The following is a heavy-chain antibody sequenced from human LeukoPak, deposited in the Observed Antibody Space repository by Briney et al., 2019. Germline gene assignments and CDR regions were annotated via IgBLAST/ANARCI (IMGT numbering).Heavy chain of an antibody. CDR2: VYYSGST. J-gene: IGHJ4*02. CDR1: GDSFTGTTYY. Sequence: SETPSLTCSVSGDSFTGTTYYWAWIRQPPGKGLEWIGSVYYSGSTSYSPSLKSRVTISVDTSKKQFSLRLSSVSAADTALYYCARNVSAGYFDYRGEGTLVTVSS. CDR3: ARNVSAGYFDY. D-gene: IGHD2-8*01. V-gene: IGHV4-39*01.